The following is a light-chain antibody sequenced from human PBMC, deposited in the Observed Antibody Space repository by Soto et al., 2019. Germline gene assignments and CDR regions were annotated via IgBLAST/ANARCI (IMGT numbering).Light chain of an antibody. V-gene: IGLV2-11*01. CDR1: SSDVGGYNY. Sequence: QSALTQPRSVSGSPGQSVTISCTGTSSDVGGYNYVSWYQQHPGKAPKLMIYDVSKRPSGVPNRFSGSKSGNTASLTISGLQAEDEADYYCCSSAGSSSRVFGTGTKVTVL. CDR2: DVS. CDR3: CSSAGSSSRV. J-gene: IGLJ1*01.